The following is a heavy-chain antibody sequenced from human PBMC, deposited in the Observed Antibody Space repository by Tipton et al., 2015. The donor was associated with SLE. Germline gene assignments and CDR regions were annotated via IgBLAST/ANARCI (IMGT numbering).Heavy chain of an antibody. J-gene: IGHJ1*01. CDR2: IYSTGST. V-gene: IGHV4-61*02. Sequence: TLSLTCSVSGGSISSSRYYWNGIRQPAGKALEGIGRIYSTGSTNYNPSFQTRVTISVDTSKNQFSLKLSSVTAADTAIYYCAREHRGYSNSLGYWGQGALVTVSS. D-gene: IGHD6-13*01. CDR1: GGSISSSRYY. CDR3: AREHRGYSNSLGY.